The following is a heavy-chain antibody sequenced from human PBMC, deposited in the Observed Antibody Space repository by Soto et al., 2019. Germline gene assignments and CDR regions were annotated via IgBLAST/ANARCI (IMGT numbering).Heavy chain of an antibody. D-gene: IGHD3-10*01. CDR2: IYYSGST. V-gene: IGHV4-59*01. Sequence: QVQLQESGPGLVKPSETLSLTCTVSGGSISSYYWSWIRQPPGKGLEWIGYIYYSGSTNYNPSLKSRVTISVATSKSQFALKLSSVTAADTAVYYCARVWGGAFDIWGKGTMVTVSS. CDR3: ARVWGGAFDI. J-gene: IGHJ3*02. CDR1: GGSISSYY.